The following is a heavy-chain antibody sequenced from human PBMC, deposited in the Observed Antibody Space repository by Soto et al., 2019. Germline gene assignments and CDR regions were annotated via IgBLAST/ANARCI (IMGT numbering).Heavy chain of an antibody. CDR3: ARVGRLRFFDY. V-gene: IGHV3-13*04. CDR1: GFIFSSYD. D-gene: IGHD5-12*01. CDR2: IGTAGDT. Sequence: PGGSLRLSCAASGFIFSSYDVHWVRQATGKGLEWVSAIGTAGDTYYPGSVKGRFTISRENAKDSLYLQMNSVRAGDTAVYYCARVGRLRFFDYWGQGTLVTVSS. J-gene: IGHJ4*02.